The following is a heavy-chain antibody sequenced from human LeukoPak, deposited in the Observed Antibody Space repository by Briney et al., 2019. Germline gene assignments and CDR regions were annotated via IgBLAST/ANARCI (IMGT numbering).Heavy chain of an antibody. Sequence: TSVKVSCKASGFTFTSSAVQWVRQARGQRLEWIGWIVVGSSNTNYAQKFQERVTITRDMSTSTAYMELSSLRSEDTAVYYCAAERVHYNWNDEGNFDYWGQGTLVTVSS. CDR3: AAERVHYNWNDEGNFDY. CDR1: GFTFTSSA. D-gene: IGHD1-1*01. V-gene: IGHV1-58*01. CDR2: IVVGSSNT. J-gene: IGHJ4*02.